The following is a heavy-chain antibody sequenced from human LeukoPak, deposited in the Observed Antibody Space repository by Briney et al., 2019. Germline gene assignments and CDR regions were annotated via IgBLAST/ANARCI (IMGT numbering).Heavy chain of an antibody. D-gene: IGHD3-3*01. V-gene: IGHV3-7*02. CDR2: IKQDGSEK. CDR3: AGTRSGDFWSGSRNY. Sequence: GGSLRLSCAASGFTFSSYWMSWVRQAPGKGLEWVANIKQDGSEKYYVDSVKGRFTISRDNAKNSLYLQMNSLRAEDTAVYYCAGTRSGDFWSGSRNYWGQGTLVTVSS. CDR1: GFTFSSYW. J-gene: IGHJ4*02.